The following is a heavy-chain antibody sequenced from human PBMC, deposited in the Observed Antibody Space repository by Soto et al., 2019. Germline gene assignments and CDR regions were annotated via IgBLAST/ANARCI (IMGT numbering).Heavy chain of an antibody. Sequence: QVQLQESGPRPVKPSATLSLTCTVSGGSITSSYWSWIRRPPGKGLEWIAYIYDTGISGYTPSTSYNPSLKSRVTMSVDTSKSQFSLKLTSVTAADTAVYYCARGEDAFFYYGLDVWGQGITVTVSS. CDR2: IYDTGISGYTPST. CDR3: ARGEDAFFYYGLDV. CDR1: GGSITSSY. J-gene: IGHJ6*02. V-gene: IGHV4-59*01.